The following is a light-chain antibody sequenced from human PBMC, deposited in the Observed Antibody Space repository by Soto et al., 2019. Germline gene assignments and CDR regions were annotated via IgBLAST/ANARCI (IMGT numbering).Light chain of an antibody. CDR1: QSISSY. CDR2: AAS. J-gene: IGKJ4*01. V-gene: IGKV1-39*01. Sequence: GGRVAITCRASQSISSYLNWYQQKPGKAPKLLIYAASSLQSGVPSRFSGSGSGTDFTLTISSLQPEDFATYYCQQSYSTPRLNFGGGTQVDI. CDR3: QQSYSTPRLN.